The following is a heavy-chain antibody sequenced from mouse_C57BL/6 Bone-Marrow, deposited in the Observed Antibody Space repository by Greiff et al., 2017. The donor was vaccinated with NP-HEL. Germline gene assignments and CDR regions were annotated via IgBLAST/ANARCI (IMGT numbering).Heavy chain of an antibody. CDR1: GFTFTDYY. D-gene: IGHD2-3*01. J-gene: IGHJ3*01. CDR2: IRNKANGYTT. CDR3: ARSPYDGIAY. V-gene: IGHV7-3*01. Sequence: EVMLVESGGGLVQPGGSLSLSCAASGFTFTDYYMSWVRQPPGKALEWLGFIRNKANGYTTEYSASVKGRFTISRDNSQSILYLQMNALRAEDSATYYGARSPYDGIAYWGQGTLVTVSA.